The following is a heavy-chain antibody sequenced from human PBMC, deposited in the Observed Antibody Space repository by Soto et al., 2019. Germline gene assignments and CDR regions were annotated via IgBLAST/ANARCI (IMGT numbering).Heavy chain of an antibody. J-gene: IGHJ4*02. V-gene: IGHV3-30-3*01. Sequence: QVQLVESGGGVVQPGRSLRLSCAASGFTFSSYAMHWVRQAPGKGLEWVAVISYDGSNKYYADSVKGRFTISRDNSKNTLYLQMNSLRAEDTAVYYCAKDSSYYDILTGYYTGYFDYWGQGTLVTVSS. CDR3: AKDSSYYDILTGYYTGYFDY. CDR1: GFTFSSYA. CDR2: ISYDGSNK. D-gene: IGHD3-9*01.